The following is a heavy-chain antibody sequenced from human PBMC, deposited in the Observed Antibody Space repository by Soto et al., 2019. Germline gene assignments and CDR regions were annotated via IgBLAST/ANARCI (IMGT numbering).Heavy chain of an antibody. D-gene: IGHD6-19*01. J-gene: IGHJ1*01. CDR3: ADSGWYNPDGYFQH. CDR1: GFMFSSFA. CDR2: ISGSGSST. Sequence: EVQLLESGGGLVQPGGSLRLSCAASGFMFSSFAMSWVRQVPGKGLEWVSAISGSGSSTYYADSVKGRFTISRDNSKNTVYLQVNSLRADDTAVYYCADSGWYNPDGYFQHWGQGTLVTVSS. V-gene: IGHV3-23*01.